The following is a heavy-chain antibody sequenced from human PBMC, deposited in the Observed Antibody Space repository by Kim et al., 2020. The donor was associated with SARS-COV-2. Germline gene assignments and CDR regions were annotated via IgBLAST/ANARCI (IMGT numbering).Heavy chain of an antibody. J-gene: IGHJ5*02. CDR1: GGSISSYY. D-gene: IGHD2-2*01. Sequence: SETLSLTCTVSGGSISSYYWSWIRQPPGKGLEWIGYIYYSGSTNYNPSLKSRVTISVDTSKNQFSLKLSSVTAADTAVYYCAREGYCSSTSCLGDNWFDPWGQGTLVTVSS. V-gene: IGHV4-59*13. CDR3: AREGYCSSTSCLGDNWFDP. CDR2: IYYSGST.